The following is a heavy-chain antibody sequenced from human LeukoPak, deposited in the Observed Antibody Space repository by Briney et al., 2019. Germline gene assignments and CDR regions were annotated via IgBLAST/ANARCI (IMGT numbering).Heavy chain of an antibody. D-gene: IGHD3-10*01. Sequence: SETLSLTCTVSGGSITTYFWSWIRQPPGKGLKCIGYIYYTGNTNYSPSLRNRVTISVDTSKNQFSLKLNSVTAADTALYFCAGARGGAYGFAFDSWGQGTLVTVSS. V-gene: IGHV4-59*01. CDR3: AGARGGAYGFAFDS. CDR1: GGSITTYF. J-gene: IGHJ4*02. CDR2: IYYTGNT.